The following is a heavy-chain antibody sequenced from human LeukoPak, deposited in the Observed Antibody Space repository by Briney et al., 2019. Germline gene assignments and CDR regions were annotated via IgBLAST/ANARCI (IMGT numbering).Heavy chain of an antibody. CDR2: IKQDGSEK. CDR1: GFTFSSYW. J-gene: IGHJ6*04. Sequence: GGSLRLSCAASGFTFSSYWMSWVRQAPGKGLEWVANIKQDGSEKYYVDSVKGRFTISRDNAKNSLYLQMNSLRAEDTAVYYCARDYDYSNYGPMDVWGKGTTVTVSS. V-gene: IGHV3-7*01. D-gene: IGHD4-11*01. CDR3: ARDYDYSNYGPMDV.